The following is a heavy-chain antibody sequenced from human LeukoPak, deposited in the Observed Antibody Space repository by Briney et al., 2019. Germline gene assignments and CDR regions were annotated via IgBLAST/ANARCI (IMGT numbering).Heavy chain of an antibody. V-gene: IGHV1-2*02. J-gene: IGHJ3*02. CDR1: GYIFTAYY. CDR3: ARGPTLGLDI. Sequence: ASVKVPCRASGYIFTAYYIHWVRQAPGQGLEWMGWINPNSGDTTLPQRFQGRVTMTRDTSIITAYMELSSLTSDDTGMYYCARGPTLGLDIWGQGTMVTVSS. CDR2: INPNSGDT.